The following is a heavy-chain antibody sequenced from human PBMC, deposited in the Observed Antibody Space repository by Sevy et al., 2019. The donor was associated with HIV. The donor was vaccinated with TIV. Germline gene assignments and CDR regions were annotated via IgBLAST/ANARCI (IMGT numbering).Heavy chain of an antibody. V-gene: IGHV3-30*04. CDR3: ARDGGGDYFDY. CDR2: ISYDGSNE. Sequence: GGSLRLSCAASGFTFRRYAMHWVRQAPGKGLEWVTVISYDGSNEYYIDSVKGRVTISRDNSKNILYLQMNSLKPEDTAVYYCARDGGGDYFDYWGQGTLVTVSS. J-gene: IGHJ4*02. CDR1: GFTFRRYA. D-gene: IGHD2-15*01.